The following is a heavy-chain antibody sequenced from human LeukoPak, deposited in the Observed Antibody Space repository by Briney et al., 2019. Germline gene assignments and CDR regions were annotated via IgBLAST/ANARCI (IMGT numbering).Heavy chain of an antibody. CDR2: IYTSGST. Sequence: PSETLSLTCTVSGGSISSYYWSWIRQPAGKGLERIGRIYTSGSTNYNPSLKSRVTMSVDTSKNQFSLKLSSVTAADTAVYYCARGFVDTAMGDAFDIWGQGTMVTVSS. CDR3: ARGFVDTAMGDAFDI. D-gene: IGHD5-18*01. V-gene: IGHV4-4*07. J-gene: IGHJ3*02. CDR1: GGSISSYY.